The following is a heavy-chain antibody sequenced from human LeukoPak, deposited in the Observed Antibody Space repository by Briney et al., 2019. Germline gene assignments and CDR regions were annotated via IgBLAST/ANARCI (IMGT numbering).Heavy chain of an antibody. D-gene: IGHD3-9*01. V-gene: IGHV4-34*03. CDR2: INHSGST. Sequence: SETLSLTCAVYGGSFSGYYWSWIRQPPGKGLEWIGEINHSGSTNYNPSLKSRVTISVDTSKNQFSLKLSSVTAADTAVYYCTTGYLTPFDYWGQGTLVTVSS. J-gene: IGHJ4*02. CDR3: TTGYLTPFDY. CDR1: GGSFSGYY.